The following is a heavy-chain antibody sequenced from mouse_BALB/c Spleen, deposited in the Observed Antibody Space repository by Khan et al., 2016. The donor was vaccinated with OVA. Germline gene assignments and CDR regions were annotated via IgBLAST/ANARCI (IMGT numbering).Heavy chain of an antibody. Sequence: VKLLESGAELAKPGASVKMSCKASGYTFTTYWMHWVKQRPGQGLEWIGYINPTSGYTDYNEKFKDRATLSADKSSSTAYMQLSSLTSEDSAVSYCTRDRIDYWGQGTTLTVSS. CDR2: INPTSGYT. CDR1: GYTFTTYW. J-gene: IGHJ2*01. CDR3: TRDRIDY. V-gene: IGHV1-7*01.